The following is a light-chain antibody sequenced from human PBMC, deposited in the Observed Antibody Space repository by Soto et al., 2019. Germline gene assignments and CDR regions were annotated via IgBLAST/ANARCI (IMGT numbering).Light chain of an antibody. CDR3: AAWDDRLTGSVV. Sequence: QAVLTQPPSASGTPGQRVTISCSGSSSNIGSNYVYWYQQLPGTAPNLLIYRNNQRPSGVPDRSAGSKSGTSASLAISGLRCEDEDDYYCAAWDDRLTGSVVFGGGTKLTVL. CDR1: SSNIGSNY. J-gene: IGLJ2*01. V-gene: IGLV1-47*01. CDR2: RNN.